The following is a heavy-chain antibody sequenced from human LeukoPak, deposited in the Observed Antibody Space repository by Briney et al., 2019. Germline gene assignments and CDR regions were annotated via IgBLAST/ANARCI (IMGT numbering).Heavy chain of an antibody. D-gene: IGHD3-10*01. CDR3: VRDLGPGRAFWFDP. CDR2: TYYRSRWYT. CDR1: GDSVSSISGG. V-gene: IGHV6-1*01. Sequence: SQTLSLTCVISGDSVSSISGGWNWIRQSPSRGLEWLGRTYYRSRWYTDYAIFVESRITIKSDTSKNQFSLQLNSVTPEDTAVYYCVRDLGPGRAFWFDPWGHGTLVTVS. J-gene: IGHJ5*02.